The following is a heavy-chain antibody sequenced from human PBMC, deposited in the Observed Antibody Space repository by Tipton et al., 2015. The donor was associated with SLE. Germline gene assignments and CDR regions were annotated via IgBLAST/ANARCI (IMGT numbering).Heavy chain of an antibody. V-gene: IGHV3-11*06. CDR2: ISSSSSYI. Sequence: SLRLSCAASGFTFSDYYMSWIRQAPGKGLEWVSSISSSSSYIYYADSVKGRFTISRDNAKNSLYLQMNSLRAEDTAVYYCARDQYSSSSAYYYGMDVWGQGTTVTVSS. D-gene: IGHD6-6*01. CDR1: GFTFSDYY. J-gene: IGHJ6*02. CDR3: ARDQYSSSSAYYYGMDV.